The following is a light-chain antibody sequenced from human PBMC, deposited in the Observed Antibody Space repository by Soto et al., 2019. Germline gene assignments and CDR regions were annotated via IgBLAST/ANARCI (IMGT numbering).Light chain of an antibody. J-gene: IGKJ1*01. Sequence: EIVLTQSLGTLSLSPGERATLSCSSSQSLRSSYLAWYQQNRGQAPRLLIYGASSRATGIPDRFTGSGSGTDFTLTISRLEPEDFAVYYCQQYDSSPKTFGQGTKVDI. CDR3: QQYDSSPKT. CDR1: QSLRSSY. V-gene: IGKV3-20*01. CDR2: GAS.